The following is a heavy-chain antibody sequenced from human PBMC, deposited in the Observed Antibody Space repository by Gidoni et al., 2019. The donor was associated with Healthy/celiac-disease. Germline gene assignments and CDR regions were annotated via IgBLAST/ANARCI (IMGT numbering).Heavy chain of an antibody. V-gene: IGHV3-21*01. CDR1: GFTFSSYS. D-gene: IGHD2-2*01. J-gene: IGHJ4*02. Sequence: EVQLVESGGGLVKHGGSVRLSCAASGFTFSSYSMNWVRQAPGKGLEWVSSSNSSSIYIYYADSVKGRFTISRDNAKNSLYLQMNSLRAEDTAVYYCARLLRGSSFDYWGQGTLVTVSS. CDR3: ARLLRGSSFDY. CDR2: SNSSSIYI.